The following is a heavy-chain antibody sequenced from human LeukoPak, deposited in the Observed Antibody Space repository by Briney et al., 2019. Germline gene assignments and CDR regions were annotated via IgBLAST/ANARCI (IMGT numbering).Heavy chain of an antibody. J-gene: IGHJ3*02. V-gene: IGHV3-23*01. D-gene: IGHD3-9*01. CDR2: ISGSGGST. Sequence: GGSLRLSCAASGFTFSSYAMSWVRQAPGKGLEWVSAISGSGGSTYYADSVKGRFTISRDNSKNTLYLQMNSLRAEDTAVYYCAKDRGHYDILTGYYNDAFDIWGQGTMVTVSS. CDR3: AKDRGHYDILTGYYNDAFDI. CDR1: GFTFSSYA.